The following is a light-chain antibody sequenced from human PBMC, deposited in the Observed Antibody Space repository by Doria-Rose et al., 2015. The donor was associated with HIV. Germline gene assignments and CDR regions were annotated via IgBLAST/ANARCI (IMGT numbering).Light chain of an antibody. CDR1: SSNIGAGYD. J-gene: IGLJ1*01. V-gene: IGLV1-40*01. Sequence: VVTQEPSVSEAPGQRVTISCTGSSSNIGAGYDVHWYQQLPGTAPKLLIYGNINRPSEVPDRISGSKSGTSASLAITGLQAEDEADYYCQSYDSSLSGYVFGTGTKVTVL. CDR3: QSYDSSLSGYV. CDR2: GNI.